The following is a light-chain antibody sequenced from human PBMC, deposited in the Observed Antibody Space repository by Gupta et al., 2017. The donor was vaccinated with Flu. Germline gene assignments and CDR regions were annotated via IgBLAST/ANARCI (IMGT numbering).Light chain of an antibody. CDR2: DAS. CDR1: RDIASS. J-gene: IGKJ4*01. V-gene: IGKV1-33*01. Sequence: DIRVTQSPPSLSVSVGGRVTITCQASRDIASSLNWYQQKPGKAPKLLIYDASNLERGVPSRFSGRGSGTEFTFTISSLQPEDSATYYFQQYDNLPLSFGGGTKVEI. CDR3: QQYDNLPLS.